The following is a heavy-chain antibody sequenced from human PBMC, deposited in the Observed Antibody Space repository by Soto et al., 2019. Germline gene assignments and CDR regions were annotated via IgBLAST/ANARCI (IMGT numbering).Heavy chain of an antibody. V-gene: IGHV1-18*01. D-gene: IGHD3-3*01. CDR1: GYIFTSYG. CDR2: VSPFNGNT. J-gene: IGHJ3*02. CDR3: SRDFWSLLLVPAPPRPGGSCSKRGGFDI. Sequence: QLQLVQSGAEVKKPGASVKVSCKTSGYIFTSYGINWVRQAPGQGLERMGWVSPFNGNTKFAQKFQGRVKITTDTSTSTAYMELRSLRSDDTAMYFCSRDFWSLLLVPAPPRPGGSCSKRGGFDIWGQGRIVTVTS.